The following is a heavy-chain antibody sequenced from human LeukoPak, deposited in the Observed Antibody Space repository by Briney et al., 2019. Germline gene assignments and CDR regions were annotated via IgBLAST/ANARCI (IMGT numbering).Heavy chain of an antibody. V-gene: IGHV3-64*02. CDR1: GFTFRDYA. Sequence: GGSLRLSCAASGFTFRDYAMYWVRQAPGKGLEYVSVISTDGSRTYYADSVKGRFTISRDNSKNTLYLQMGSLRAEDMAFYYCTRGVAISTSGWYDTFDYWGQGALVTVSS. J-gene: IGHJ4*02. CDR3: TRGVAISTSGWYDTFDY. CDR2: ISTDGSRT. D-gene: IGHD6-19*01.